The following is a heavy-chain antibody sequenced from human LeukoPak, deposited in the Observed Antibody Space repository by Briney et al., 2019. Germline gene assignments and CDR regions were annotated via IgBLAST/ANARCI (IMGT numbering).Heavy chain of an antibody. CDR2: ISGSGGST. CDR3: AKRGGDYDFMYFDY. D-gene: IGHD4-17*01. J-gene: IGHJ4*02. CDR1: GFTFSSYA. Sequence: GRSLRLSCAASGFTFSSYAMSWVRQAPGKGLEWVSAISGSGGSTYYADSVKGRFTISRDNSKNTLYLQMNSLRAEDTAVYYCAKRGGDYDFMYFDYWGQGTLVTVSS. V-gene: IGHV3-23*01.